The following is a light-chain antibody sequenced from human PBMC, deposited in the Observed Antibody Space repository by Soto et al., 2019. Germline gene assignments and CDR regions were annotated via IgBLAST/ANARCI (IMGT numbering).Light chain of an antibody. Sequence: EIVLTQSPATLSLSPGERGTLSCRASQSVGSYLAWYQQRPDQTPRLLIYDASNRATDIPARFSGSGSGTDFTLTISSLEPEDFAVYYCQQRYNWPLTFGPGTKVDLK. CDR2: DAS. CDR1: QSVGSY. J-gene: IGKJ3*01. CDR3: QQRYNWPLT. V-gene: IGKV3-11*01.